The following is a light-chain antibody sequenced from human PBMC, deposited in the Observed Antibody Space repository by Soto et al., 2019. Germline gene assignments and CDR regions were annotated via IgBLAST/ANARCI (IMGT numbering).Light chain of an antibody. V-gene: IGKV3-20*01. J-gene: IGKJ1*01. Sequence: IVLTQSPDTLSLSPGERATLSCRASQSISSSQLVWYQQKPGQPPRLLIYAASSRATDIPDRFSGSGSGTDFTLTVSELETEDFAVYYCQHYANSVWTFGQGTKVEIK. CDR2: AAS. CDR3: QHYANSVWT. CDR1: QSISSSQ.